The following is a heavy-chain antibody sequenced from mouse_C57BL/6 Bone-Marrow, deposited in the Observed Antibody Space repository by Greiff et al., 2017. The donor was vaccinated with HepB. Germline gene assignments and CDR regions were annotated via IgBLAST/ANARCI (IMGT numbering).Heavy chain of an antibody. Sequence: QVHVKQSGAELVRPGASVTLSCKASGYTFTDYEMHWVKQTPVHGLEWIGAIDPETGGTAYNQKFKGQDILTADKSSSTAYIEIRSLTSEASAIYFYTRSKDGYYRDWFDYWGWGTLVTVTA. D-gene: IGHD2-3*01. CDR2: IDPETGGT. CDR3: TRSKDGYYRDWFDY. V-gene: IGHV1-15*01. CDR1: GYTFTDYE. J-gene: IGHJ3*01.